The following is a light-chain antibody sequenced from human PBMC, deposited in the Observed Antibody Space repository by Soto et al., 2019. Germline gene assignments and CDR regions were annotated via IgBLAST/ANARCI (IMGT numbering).Light chain of an antibody. CDR2: DNN. J-gene: IGLJ3*02. V-gene: IGLV1-51*01. CDR1: SSNIGNNY. CDR3: GTWDSNLSSL. Sequence: QSVLTQPPSVSAAPGQKVTISCSGSSSNIGNNYVSWYQQLPGTAPKLLIYDNNKRPSGIPDRFSGSKSGTSATLGITGLQTGDEADYYCGTWDSNLSSLFGGGTKLTVL.